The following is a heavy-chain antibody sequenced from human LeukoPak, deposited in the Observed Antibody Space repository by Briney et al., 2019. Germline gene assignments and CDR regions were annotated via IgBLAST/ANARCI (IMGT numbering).Heavy chain of an antibody. CDR3: ARDYVDDIPMIKDY. V-gene: IGHV1-18*01. CDR1: GYTFTSNG. CDR2: ISGYNGNT. J-gene: IGHJ4*02. D-gene: IGHD2-8*01. Sequence: ASVKVSCKASGYTFTSNGISWVRQAPGQGLEWMGWISGYNGNTKYTQKLQGRVTMTTDTSTSTAYMELSSLRSEDTAVYYCARDYVDDIPMIKDYWGQGTLVTVSS.